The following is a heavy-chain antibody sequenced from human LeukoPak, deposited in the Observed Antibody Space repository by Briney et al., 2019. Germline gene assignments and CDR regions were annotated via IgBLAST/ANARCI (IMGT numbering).Heavy chain of an antibody. D-gene: IGHD4-11*01. CDR2: ISYDGSKK. Sequence: PGGSLRLSCAASGFTFSNHGMNWVRQAPGKGLEWVTLISYDGSKKYYADSVKGRFTISRDNSKDTLFLQMNSLRSEDTAVYYCARDRGMTTNSFDYWGQGTLVTVSS. J-gene: IGHJ4*02. CDR1: GFTFSNHG. V-gene: IGHV3-30*03. CDR3: ARDRGMTTNSFDY.